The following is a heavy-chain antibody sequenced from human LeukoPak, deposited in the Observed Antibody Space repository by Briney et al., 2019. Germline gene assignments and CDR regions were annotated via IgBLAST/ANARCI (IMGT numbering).Heavy chain of an antibody. CDR3: AREYYYDSSGYYFLFDP. V-gene: IGHV4-30-4*08. Sequence: PSETLSLTCTVSGGSISSGDYYWSWTRQPPGKGLEWIGYIYYSGSTYYNPSLKSQVTISVDTSKNQFSLKLSSVTAADTAVYYCAREYYYDSSGYYFLFDPWGQGTLVTVSS. CDR2: IYYSGST. CDR1: GGSISSGDYY. D-gene: IGHD3-22*01. J-gene: IGHJ5*02.